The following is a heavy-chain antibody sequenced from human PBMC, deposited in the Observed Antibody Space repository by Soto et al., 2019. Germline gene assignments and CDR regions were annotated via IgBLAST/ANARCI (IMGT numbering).Heavy chain of an antibody. V-gene: IGHV3-30*18. CDR1: GFTFSSYG. J-gene: IGHJ4*02. D-gene: IGHD2-15*01. Sequence: SLILSCAASGFTFSSYGMHWVRQAPGKGLEWVAVISYDGSNKYYADSVKGRFTISRDNSKNTLYLQMNSLRAEDTAVYYCAKGWGGSSSPPVGYWGQGTLVTVSS. CDR2: ISYDGSNK. CDR3: AKGWGGSSSPPVGY.